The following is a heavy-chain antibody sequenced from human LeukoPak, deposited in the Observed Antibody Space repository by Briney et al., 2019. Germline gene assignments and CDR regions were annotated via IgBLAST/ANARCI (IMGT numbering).Heavy chain of an antibody. CDR3: ARLFPDYYDSSGYDQH. CDR2: IYYSGST. D-gene: IGHD3-22*01. CDR1: GGSISSSSYY. V-gene: IGHV4-39*01. Sequence: SETLSLTCTVSGGSISSSSYYWGWIRQPPGKGLEWIGSIYYSGSTYYNPSLKSRVTISVDTSKNQFSLKLSSVTAADTAVYYCARLFPDYYDSSGYDQHWGQGTLVTVSS. J-gene: IGHJ1*01.